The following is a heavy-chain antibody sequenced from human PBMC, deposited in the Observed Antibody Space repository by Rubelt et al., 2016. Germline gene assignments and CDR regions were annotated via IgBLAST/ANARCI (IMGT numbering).Heavy chain of an antibody. Sequence: GGSISSSGYYWGWIRQPPGKGLECIGTMYYSGSTYYNPSLKSRVTISVDTSKNQFSLKLSSVTAADTAVYYCALTTIIPGMDVWGQGTTVTVSS. CDR3: ALTTIIPGMDV. V-gene: IGHV4-39*07. J-gene: IGHJ6*02. CDR2: MYYSGST. D-gene: IGHD2-21*02. CDR1: GGSISSSGYY.